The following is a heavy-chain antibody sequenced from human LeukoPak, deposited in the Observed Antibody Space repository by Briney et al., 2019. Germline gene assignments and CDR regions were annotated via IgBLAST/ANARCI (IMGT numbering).Heavy chain of an antibody. CDR1: GGSISSYY. D-gene: IGHD5-12*01. CDR3: ARDRYSGYDGFGAFDI. J-gene: IGHJ3*02. CDR2: IYYSGST. V-gene: IGHV4-59*01. Sequence: SETLSLTCTVSGGSISSYYWSWIRQPPGKGLEWIGYIYYSGSTNYNPSLESRVTISVDTSKNRFSLKLSSVTAADTAVYYCARDRYSGYDGFGAFDIWGQGTMVTVSS.